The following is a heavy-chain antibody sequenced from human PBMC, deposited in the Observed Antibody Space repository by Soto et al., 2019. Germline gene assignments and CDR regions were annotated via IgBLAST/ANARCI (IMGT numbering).Heavy chain of an antibody. CDR3: ARDLYYGSGSYRWSDP. Sequence: QVQLVQSGAEVKKPGSSVKVSCKASGGTFSSYAISWVRQAPGQGLEWMGWISAYNGNTNYAQKVQGRVTMTTDTSTSSAYMELRSLRSDDTAVYYCARDLYYGSGSYRWSDPWGQGTLVTVSS. CDR2: ISAYNGNT. V-gene: IGHV1-18*01. D-gene: IGHD3-10*01. CDR1: GGTFSSYA. J-gene: IGHJ5*02.